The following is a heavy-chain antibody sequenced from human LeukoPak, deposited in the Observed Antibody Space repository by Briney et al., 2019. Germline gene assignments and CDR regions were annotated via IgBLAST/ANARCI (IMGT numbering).Heavy chain of an antibody. V-gene: IGHV3-7*01. CDR3: ARVDCSGGSCYGYYYGMDV. J-gene: IGHJ6*02. CDR1: RFTFSSYA. D-gene: IGHD2-15*01. CDR2: IKQDGSEK. Sequence: GGSLRLSCAASRFTFSSYAMSWVRQAPGKGLEWVANIKQDGSEKYYVDSVKGRFTISRDNAKNSLYLQMNSLRAEDTAVYYCARVDCSGGSCYGYYYGMDVWGQGTTVTVSS.